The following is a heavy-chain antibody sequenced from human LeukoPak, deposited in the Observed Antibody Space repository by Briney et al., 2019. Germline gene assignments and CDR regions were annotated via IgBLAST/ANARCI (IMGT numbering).Heavy chain of an antibody. Sequence: PSETLSLTCTVSGGSISSFYWSWIRQPPGKGLEWIGDIYHSGSAKYNPSLKSRVTISVGTSKNQFSLKLSSVTAADTAVYYCARQPVEMSTIAAIDYWGQGTLVTVSS. D-gene: IGHD5-24*01. J-gene: IGHJ4*02. CDR2: IYHSGSA. CDR1: GGSISSFY. CDR3: ARQPVEMSTIAAIDY. V-gene: IGHV4-59*01.